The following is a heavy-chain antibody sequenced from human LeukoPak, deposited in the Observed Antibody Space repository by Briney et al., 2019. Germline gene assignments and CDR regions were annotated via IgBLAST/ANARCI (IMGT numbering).Heavy chain of an antibody. Sequence: PSETLSLTCSVPGGSISSSSYYWSWIRQPPGKGLEWIGSIYYSGSTSSNPSLKSRVTISVDTSKNQFSLKLSSVTAADTAVYFCAKDYGDYPLTFDYWGQGTLVTVSS. D-gene: IGHD4-17*01. CDR2: IYYSGST. V-gene: IGHV4-39*07. CDR3: AKDYGDYPLTFDY. CDR1: GGSISSSSYY. J-gene: IGHJ4*02.